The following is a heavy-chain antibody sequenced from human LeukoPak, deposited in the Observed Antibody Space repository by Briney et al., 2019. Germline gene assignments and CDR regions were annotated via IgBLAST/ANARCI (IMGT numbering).Heavy chain of an antibody. J-gene: IGHJ4*02. CDR1: GFTFSSYA. Sequence: GGSLRLSCAASGFTFSSYAMNWVRQAPGTGLEWVSAISGSGDSTFYADSVKGRFTISRDNSKNTLYLQMNSLRAEDKAIAYYATAQHWYSSGRGYFDYWGQGTLVTVSS. CDR2: ISGSGDST. D-gene: IGHD6-19*01. V-gene: IGHV3-23*01. CDR3: ATAQHWYSSGRGYFDY.